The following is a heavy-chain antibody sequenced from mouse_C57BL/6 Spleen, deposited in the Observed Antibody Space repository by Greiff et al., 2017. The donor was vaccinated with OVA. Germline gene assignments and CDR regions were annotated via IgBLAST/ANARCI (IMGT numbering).Heavy chain of an antibody. CDR1: GYTFTSYG. V-gene: IGHV1-81*01. CDR3: ARWREGQRAMDY. CDR2: IYPRSGNT. Sequence: QVQLQQSGAELARPGASVKLSCKASGYTFTSYGISWVKQRTGQGLEWIGEIYPRSGNTYYNEKFKGKATLTADKSSSTAYTELRSLTSEDSAVYFCARWREGQRAMDYWGQGTSVTVSS. J-gene: IGHJ4*01.